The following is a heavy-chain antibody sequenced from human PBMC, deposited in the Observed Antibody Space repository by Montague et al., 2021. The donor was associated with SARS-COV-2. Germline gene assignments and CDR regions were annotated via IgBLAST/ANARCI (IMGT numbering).Heavy chain of an antibody. J-gene: IGHJ4*02. V-gene: IGHV6-1*01. D-gene: IGHD5-12*01. CDR3: ARGWVATIPHMDN. CDR2: TYYRSKWYY. CDR1: GDSVSSNTAA. Sequence: CAISGDSVSSNTAAWNWIRQSPSRGLEWLGRTYYRSKWYYDYAVSVKSRITINPDTSKNQFSLQLKSVTPEDTAVYYCARGWVATIPHMDNWGQGSLVIVSS.